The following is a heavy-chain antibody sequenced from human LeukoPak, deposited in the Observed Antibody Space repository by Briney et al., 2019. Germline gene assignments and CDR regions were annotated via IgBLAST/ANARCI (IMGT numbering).Heavy chain of an antibody. V-gene: IGHV4-39*01. D-gene: IGHD3-22*01. J-gene: IGHJ3*02. Sequence: PSETLSLTCTVSGGSISSSSFYWGWIRQPPGKGLECIGSIYYSGRTYYNPSLKSRVTISVDTSKNQFSLKLSSVTAADTAVYFCARGPYSYDSSGAFDIWGQGTMVTVSS. CDR2: IYYSGRT. CDR1: GGSISSSSFY. CDR3: ARGPYSYDSSGAFDI.